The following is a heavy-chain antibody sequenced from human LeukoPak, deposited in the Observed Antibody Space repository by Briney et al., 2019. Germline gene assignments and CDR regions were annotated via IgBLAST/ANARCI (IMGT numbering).Heavy chain of an antibody. D-gene: IGHD6-19*01. CDR3: AKGHVSGWSQYSDY. CDR2: ISGSGGNT. CDR1: GFTFRNYG. J-gene: IGHJ4*02. Sequence: GGSLRLSCAASGFTFRNYGMSWVRQAPGKGLEWVSGISGSGGNTYYADSVKGRFTISRDNSENTLYVQMNSLRAEDTAAYYCAKGHVSGWSQYSDYWGQGTLVTVSS. V-gene: IGHV3-23*01.